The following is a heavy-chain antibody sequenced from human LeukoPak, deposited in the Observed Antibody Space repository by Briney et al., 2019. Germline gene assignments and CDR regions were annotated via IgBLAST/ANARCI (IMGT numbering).Heavy chain of an antibody. D-gene: IGHD3-16*02. CDR1: GGSFSDYY. V-gene: IGHV4-34*01. Sequence: PSETLSLTCAVYGGSFSDYYWSWIRQPPGKGLEWIGEIKHSGSTNYNPSLKSRVAISVDTSKNQFSLKLRSVTAADTALYYCARRLYQLSRYAFDIWGQGTMVTVSS. CDR2: IKHSGST. CDR3: ARRLYQLSRYAFDI. J-gene: IGHJ3*02.